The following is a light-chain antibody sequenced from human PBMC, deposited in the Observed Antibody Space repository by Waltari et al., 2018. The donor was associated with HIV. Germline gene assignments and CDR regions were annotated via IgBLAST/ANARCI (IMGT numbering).Light chain of an antibody. CDR2: EVS. V-gene: IGLV2-14*01. CDR3: SSYTTRSTVI. CDR1: STDVGHYDY. J-gene: IGLJ2*01. Sequence: QEAALSGSPGQSITISCTGTSTDVGHYDYVSWYRQHPGKAPKLIIYEVSNRPSGVSNRFSGSKSVNTASLTISGLQAEDEADYYCSSYTTRSTVIFGGGTKLTVL.